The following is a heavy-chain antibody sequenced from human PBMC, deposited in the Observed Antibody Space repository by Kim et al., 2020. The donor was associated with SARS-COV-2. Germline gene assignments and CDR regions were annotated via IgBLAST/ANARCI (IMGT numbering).Heavy chain of an antibody. J-gene: IGHJ4*02. CDR3: ARVLGYCSSTSCYTFDY. D-gene: IGHD2-2*02. V-gene: IGHV4-31*02. Sequence: LKRRVTISVETSKNQFSLKLSSVTAADTAVYYCARVLGYCSSTSCYTFDYWGQGTLVTVSS.